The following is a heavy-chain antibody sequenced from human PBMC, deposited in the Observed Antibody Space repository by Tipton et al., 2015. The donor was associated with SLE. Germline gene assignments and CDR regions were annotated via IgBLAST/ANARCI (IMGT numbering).Heavy chain of an antibody. V-gene: IGHV4-34*01. D-gene: IGHD2-15*01. CDR1: GGSLSGYS. J-gene: IGHJ4*02. CDR2: INHSGST. CDR3: ARSVGPGSCSGGDCLQPFDC. Sequence: LRLSCAVYGGSLSGYSWSWIRQPPGKGLECIGEINHSGSTNNNPSLKSRVTISVETSKNQLSLKLTSVTAEDTAVYYCARSVGPGSCSGGDCLQPFDCWGQGTLVTVSS.